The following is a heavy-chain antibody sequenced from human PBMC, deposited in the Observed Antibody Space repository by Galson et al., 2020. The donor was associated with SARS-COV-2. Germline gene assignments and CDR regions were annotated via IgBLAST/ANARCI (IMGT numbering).Heavy chain of an antibody. Sequence: PSETLSLTCTVSGASITNGGYYWSWIRQHPGKGLEWIGYIYHSGSTYYNPSLKSRNTISVDRSKNQFSLRLSSVTAADTAMYYCARAVVPKDDYWSGRKGVTFDIWGQGTMVTVSS. D-gene: IGHD3-3*01. J-gene: IGHJ3*02. CDR2: IYHSGST. CDR1: GASITNGGYY. CDR3: ARAVVPKDDYWSGRKGVTFDI. V-gene: IGHV4-31*03.